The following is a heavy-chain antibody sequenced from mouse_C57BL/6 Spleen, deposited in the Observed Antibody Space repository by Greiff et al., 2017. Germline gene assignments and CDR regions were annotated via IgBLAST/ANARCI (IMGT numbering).Heavy chain of an antibody. V-gene: IGHV1-69*01. J-gene: IGHJ2*01. Sequence: QVQLQQPGAELVMPGASVKLSCKASGYTFTSYWLHWVKQRPGQGLEWLGVIDPTDSYTNYNQKFKGKSTLTVDKSSSTAYMQLSSLTSEDSAFYYCARASHGYWGQGATLTVST. CDR2: IDPTDSYT. CDR1: GYTFTSYW. CDR3: ARASHGY. D-gene: IGHD6-1*01.